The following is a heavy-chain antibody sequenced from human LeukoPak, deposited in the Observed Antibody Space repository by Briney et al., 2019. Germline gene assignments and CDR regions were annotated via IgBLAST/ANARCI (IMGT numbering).Heavy chain of an antibody. J-gene: IGHJ4*02. Sequence: GGSLRLSCAASGFTFSSYAMSWVRQAPGKGLEWVSGISGSGGSTYYADSVKGRFTISRDNSKNTLYLQTNSLRAEDTAVYYCAKRPGGAIDEYWGQGTLVTVSS. V-gene: IGHV3-23*01. CDR3: AKRPGGAIDEY. CDR1: GFTFSSYA. D-gene: IGHD3-10*01. CDR2: ISGSGGST.